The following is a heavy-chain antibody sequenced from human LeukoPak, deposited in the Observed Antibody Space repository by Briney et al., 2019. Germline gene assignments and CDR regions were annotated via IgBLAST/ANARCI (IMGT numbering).Heavy chain of an antibody. J-gene: IGHJ4*02. CDR1: GITFSSYW. Sequence: GGSLRLSCAPSGITFSSYWMHWVRQAPGKGLMWVSRIDTDGSNTNYADSVEGRFTISRDNAKNTLYLQMNSLRAEDTAVYYCARGLLGIDFWGQGTLVTVSS. V-gene: IGHV3-74*01. CDR3: ARGLLGIDF. D-gene: IGHD2-8*02. CDR2: IDTDGSNT.